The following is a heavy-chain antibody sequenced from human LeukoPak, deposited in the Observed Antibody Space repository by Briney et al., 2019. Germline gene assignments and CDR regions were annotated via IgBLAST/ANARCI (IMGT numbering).Heavy chain of an antibody. CDR1: GFTFSSYA. D-gene: IGHD2-21*01. J-gene: IGHJ3*02. V-gene: IGHV3-23*01. Sequence: GGSLRLSCAASGFTFSSYAMSWVRQAPGKGLEWVSAISGSGGSTYYADSVKGRFTISRDNSKNTLYLQMNSLRADDTAVYYXXXASLYXXXXXCYSXAFDIWGQGTMVTVSS. CDR3: XXASLYXXXXXCYSXAFDI. CDR2: ISGSGGST.